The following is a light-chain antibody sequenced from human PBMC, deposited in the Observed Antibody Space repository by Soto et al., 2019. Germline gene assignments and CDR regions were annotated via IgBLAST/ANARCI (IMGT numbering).Light chain of an antibody. J-gene: IGKJ5*01. CDR2: DAS. CDR3: QQRSNWPPSIT. V-gene: IGKV3-11*01. Sequence: IVRTQSPATLSSSPGERSSLSCRSSESFSSSSLAWYQQKRGQAPRLLIYDASDRAPGIPARFSGSGSATDFTLTINNLEPEDFAVYYCQQRSNWPPSITFGQGTRLEIK. CDR1: ESFSSSS.